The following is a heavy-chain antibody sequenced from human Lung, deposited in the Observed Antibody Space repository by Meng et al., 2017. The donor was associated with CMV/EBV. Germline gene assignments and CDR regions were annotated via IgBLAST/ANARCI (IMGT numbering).Heavy chain of an antibody. CDR3: AKADIVVVPAGAFDI. V-gene: IGHV3-9*01. CDR2: ISWNSGSI. CDR1: GFTFDDYA. J-gene: IGHJ3*02. Sequence: SCAASGFTFDDYAMHWVRQAPGKGLEWVSGISWNSGSIGYADSVKGRFTISRDNAKNSLYLQMNSLRAEDTALYYCAKADIVVVPAGAFDIWGQGTVVTVSS. D-gene: IGHD2-2*01.